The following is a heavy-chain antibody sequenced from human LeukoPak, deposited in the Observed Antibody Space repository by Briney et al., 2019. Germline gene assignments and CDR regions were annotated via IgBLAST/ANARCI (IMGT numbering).Heavy chain of an antibody. D-gene: IGHD2-15*01. CDR1: GYTFTGYY. Sequence: ASVKVSCKASGYTFTGYYMHWVRQAPGQGLEWMGRINPNSGGTNYAQKFQGRVTMTRDTSISTAYTEVSRLRSDDTAVYYCARDVVVAAPGYYMDVWGKGTTVTVSS. J-gene: IGHJ6*03. CDR3: ARDVVVAAPGYYMDV. V-gene: IGHV1-2*06. CDR2: INPNSGGT.